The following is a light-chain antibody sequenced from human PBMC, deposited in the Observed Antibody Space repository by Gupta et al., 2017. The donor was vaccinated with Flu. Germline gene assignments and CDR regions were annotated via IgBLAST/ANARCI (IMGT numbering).Light chain of an antibody. CDR2: NTY. J-gene: IGLJ3*02. Sequence: TVTITCAWYSGSVGTGNYPSWYQQAPGQAQRPLIYNTYTRSTGVPGRFSGSILGNTAALTITGAQADEESDYYCVLYMSSGIWVFGGGTKLTVL. CDR1: SGSVGTGNY. CDR3: VLYMSSGIWV. V-gene: IGLV8-61*01.